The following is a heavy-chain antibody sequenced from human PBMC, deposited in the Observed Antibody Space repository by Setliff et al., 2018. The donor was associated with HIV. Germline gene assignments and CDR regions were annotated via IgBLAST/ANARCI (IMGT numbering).Heavy chain of an antibody. V-gene: IGHV7-4-1*01. D-gene: IGHD3-3*01. Sequence: ASVKVSCKASGYTFTSYGISWVRQAPGQGLEWMGWINTNTAKPTYAQGFTGRFVFSVDTPVSTAYLQIFSLKAEDTAVYYCTRDHTPPPNYDFWSGQIDLRNIFYYMDVWGTGSPVTVS. CDR1: GYTFTSYG. CDR2: INTNTAKP. CDR3: TRDHTPPPNYDFWSGQIDLRNIFYYMDV. J-gene: IGHJ6*03.